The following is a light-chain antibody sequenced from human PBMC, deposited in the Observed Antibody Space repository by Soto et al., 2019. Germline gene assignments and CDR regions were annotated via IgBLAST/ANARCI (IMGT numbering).Light chain of an antibody. J-gene: IGKJ2*01. CDR3: QQYLSYPYT. Sequence: AIRMTQSPSSFSASTGDRVTITCRASQGISSYLAWYQQKPGKAPKLLIYAAATLQRGAPSRFSASGSRTDVTLTISRLQSEDFATYYCQQYLSYPYTFGQGTKLEI. CDR1: QGISSY. V-gene: IGKV1-8*01. CDR2: AAA.